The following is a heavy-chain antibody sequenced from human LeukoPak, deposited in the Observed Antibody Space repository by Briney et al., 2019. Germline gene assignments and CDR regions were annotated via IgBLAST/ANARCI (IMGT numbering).Heavy chain of an antibody. D-gene: IGHD3-22*01. CDR3: YRAHDSSGYDNDY. Sequence: GGSLRLSCAASGFTFSSHWMTWVRQAPGKGLEWVAVISYDGSNKYCADSVKGRFTISRDNSKNTLYLQMNSLRAEDTAVYYCYRAHDSSGYDNDYWGQGTLVTVSS. CDR1: GFTFSSHW. V-gene: IGHV3-30*03. CDR2: ISYDGSNK. J-gene: IGHJ4*02.